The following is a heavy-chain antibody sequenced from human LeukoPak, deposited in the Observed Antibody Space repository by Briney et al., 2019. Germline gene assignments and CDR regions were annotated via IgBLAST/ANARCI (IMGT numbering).Heavy chain of an antibody. CDR2: IKQDGSEK. J-gene: IGHJ4*02. CDR1: GFTFSSYG. Sequence: GGSLRLSCAASGFTFSSYGMHWVRQAPGKGLEWVANIKQDGSEKYYVDSVKGRFTISRDNAKNSLYLQMNSLRAEDTAVYYCARRVYNSGWYIDYWGQGTLVTVSS. CDR3: ARRVYNSGWYIDY. D-gene: IGHD6-19*01. V-gene: IGHV3-7*01.